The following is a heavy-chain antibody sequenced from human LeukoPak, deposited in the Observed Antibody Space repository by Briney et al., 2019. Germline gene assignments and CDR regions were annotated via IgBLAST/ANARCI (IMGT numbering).Heavy chain of an antibody. CDR2: IYCSGST. V-gene: IGHV4-39*01. CDR1: GDSMNSSNTY. J-gene: IGHJ6*03. CDR3: AKNYYDNSAYPIDYRYLDV. D-gene: IGHD3-22*01. Sequence: SETLSLTCGVSGDSMNSSNTYWDWLRQPPGKGLQWIVSIYCSGSTYHNLSLKRRTTISVNTSKNEFSLKLTSVTADDSAVYFCAKNYYDNSAYPIDYRYLDVADKGATVTVS.